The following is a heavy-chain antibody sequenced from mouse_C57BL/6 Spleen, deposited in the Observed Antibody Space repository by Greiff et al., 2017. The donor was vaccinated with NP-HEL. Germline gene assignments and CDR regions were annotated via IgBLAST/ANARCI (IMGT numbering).Heavy chain of an antibody. J-gene: IGHJ1*03. CDR3: ARNDYGSSYGYFDV. CDR2: IWTGGGT. D-gene: IGHD1-1*01. CDR1: GFSLTSYA. Sequence: VKLQESGPGLVAPSQSLSITCTVSGFSLTSYAISWVRQPPGKGLEWLGVIWTGGGTNYNSAPKSRPSTSKDNSKSQVFLKMHSLHTDDTARYYCARNDYGSSYGYFDVWGTGTTVTVSS. V-gene: IGHV2-9-1*01.